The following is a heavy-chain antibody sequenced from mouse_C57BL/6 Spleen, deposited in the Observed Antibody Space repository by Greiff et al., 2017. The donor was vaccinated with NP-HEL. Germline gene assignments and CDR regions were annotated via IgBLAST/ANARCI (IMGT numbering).Heavy chain of an antibody. J-gene: IGHJ1*03. Sequence: EVQLQQSGAELVKPGASVKLSCTASGFNINDYYMHWVKQRPEQGLEWIGRIDPEDGETKYASKFQGKATITADTSSNTAYLQLSSLTSEDTAVYYCASYYGSSSLYFDVWGTGTTVTVSS. CDR3: ASYYGSSSLYFDV. CDR1: GFNINDYY. D-gene: IGHD1-1*01. V-gene: IGHV14-2*01. CDR2: IDPEDGET.